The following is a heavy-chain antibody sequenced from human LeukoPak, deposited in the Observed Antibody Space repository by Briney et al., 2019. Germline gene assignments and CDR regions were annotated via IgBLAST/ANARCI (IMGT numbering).Heavy chain of an antibody. J-gene: IGHJ5*02. CDR3: AGALKVDFVVVVASGNNWFDP. CDR1: GYTFTSYY. CDR2: INPSGGST. Sequence: GASVKVSYKASGYTFTSYYMHWVRQAPGQGLEWMGIINPSGGSTSYAQKFQGRVTMTRDTSTSTVYMELSSLRSEDTAVYYCAGALKVDFVVVVASGNNWFDPWGQGTLVTVSS. D-gene: IGHD2-15*01. V-gene: IGHV1-46*01.